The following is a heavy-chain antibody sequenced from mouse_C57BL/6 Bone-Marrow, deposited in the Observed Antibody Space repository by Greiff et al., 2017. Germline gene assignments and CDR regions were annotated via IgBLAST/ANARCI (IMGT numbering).Heavy chain of an antibody. J-gene: IGHJ3*01. Sequence: VQGVESGPGLVAPSQSLSITCTVSGFSLTSYAISWVRQPPGNGLEWLGVIWTGGGTNYNSALKSRLSISKDNSKSQVFLKMNSLQTDDTARYYCSRRAQATDWFAYWGQGTLVTVSA. CDR2: IWTGGGT. CDR3: SRRAQATDWFAY. CDR1: GFSLTSYA. V-gene: IGHV2-9-1*01. D-gene: IGHD3-2*02.